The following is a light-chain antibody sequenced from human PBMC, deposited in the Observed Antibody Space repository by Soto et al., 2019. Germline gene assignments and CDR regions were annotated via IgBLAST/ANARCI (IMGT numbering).Light chain of an antibody. J-gene: IGKJ4*01. V-gene: IGKV3-15*01. CDR1: QSVNSN. CDR2: DAS. Sequence: EIVMTQSPATLSVSPGERATLSCRASQSVNSNLAWYQQKPGQAPRLLIYDASARATGIPARFRGSGSGTEFTLTISGLQSEDFAVYYCHHYNNWPPRDTFGGGTKVEIK. CDR3: HHYNNWPPRDT.